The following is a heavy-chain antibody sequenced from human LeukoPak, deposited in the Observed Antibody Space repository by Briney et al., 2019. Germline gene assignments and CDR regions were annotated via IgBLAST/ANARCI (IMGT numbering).Heavy chain of an antibody. CDR2: IKEDGSEK. J-gene: IGHJ4*02. Sequence: GGSLRLSCAASGFTFSTYRMSWVRQAPGKGLEWVANIKEDGSEKYYLDSVRGRFTISRDNARNSLYLHLNSLRAEDTAVYYCARVHHSSSWGTDDCWGQGTLVTVSS. D-gene: IGHD6-13*01. CDR1: GFTFSTYR. CDR3: ARVHHSSSWGTDDC. V-gene: IGHV3-7*01.